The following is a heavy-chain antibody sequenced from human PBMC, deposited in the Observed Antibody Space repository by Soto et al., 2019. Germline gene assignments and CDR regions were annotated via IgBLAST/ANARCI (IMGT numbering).Heavy chain of an antibody. CDR1: GFGFSFSNYY. Sequence: PGGSLRLSCAASGFGFSFSNYYMNWIRQAPGKGLEWVSSISSSGGSTYYAASVKGRFTISRDNSKNTLYLQMNSLRAEDTAVYYCAKDRPELELSDAFDIWGQGTMVTVSS. J-gene: IGHJ3*02. CDR2: ISSSGGST. V-gene: IGHV3-23*01. D-gene: IGHD1-7*01. CDR3: AKDRPELELSDAFDI.